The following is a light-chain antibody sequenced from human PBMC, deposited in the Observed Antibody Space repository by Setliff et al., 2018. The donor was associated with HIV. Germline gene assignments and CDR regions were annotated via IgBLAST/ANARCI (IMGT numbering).Light chain of an antibody. V-gene: IGLV2-14*01. J-gene: IGLJ1*01. Sequence: QSVLTQPASVSGAPEQSITISCTGTSSDIGGYNFVSWYQHHPGKAPKLMIYEVTKRPSGVSNRFSGSKSGTTASLTSSGLQADEEADYHCSSYTSSSPYFFGTGTKVTVL. CDR3: SSYTSSSPYF. CDR2: EVT. CDR1: SSDIGGYNF.